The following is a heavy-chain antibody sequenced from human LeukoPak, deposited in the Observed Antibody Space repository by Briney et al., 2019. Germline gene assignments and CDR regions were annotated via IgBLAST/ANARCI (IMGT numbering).Heavy chain of an antibody. CDR1: GGSFSGYY. V-gene: IGHV4-34*01. J-gene: IGHJ5*02. Sequence: KPSETLSLTCAVYGGSFSGYYWSWIRQPPGKGLEWIEEINHSGSTNYNPSLKSRVTISVDTSKNQFSLKLSSVTAADTAVYYCARVRAYVNPLRFDPWGQGTLVTVSS. D-gene: IGHD2-21*01. CDR3: ARVRAYVNPLRFDP. CDR2: INHSGST.